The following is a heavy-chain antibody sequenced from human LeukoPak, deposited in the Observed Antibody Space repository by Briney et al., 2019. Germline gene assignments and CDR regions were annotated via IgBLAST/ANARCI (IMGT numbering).Heavy chain of an antibody. V-gene: IGHV4-38-2*02. Sequence: SETLSLTCTVSGYSISSGYYWGWIRQPPGKGLEWIGSIYHSGSTYYNPSLKSRVTISVDTSKNQFSLKLSSVTAADTAVYYCARGSHYYDTSGYRRSDAFDIWGQGTMVTVSS. J-gene: IGHJ3*02. D-gene: IGHD3-22*01. CDR3: ARGSHYYDTSGYRRSDAFDI. CDR2: IYHSGST. CDR1: GYSISSGYY.